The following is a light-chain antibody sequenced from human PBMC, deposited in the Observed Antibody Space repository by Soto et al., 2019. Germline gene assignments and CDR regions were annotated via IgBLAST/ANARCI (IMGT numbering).Light chain of an antibody. CDR1: HDIRKY. CDR3: QQYEIFPIT. Sequence: DIQMTPSPSSLSASVGDRVTITCQASHDIRKYLNWYQQKPGKAPKLLIYDASNMETGVPSRFTGSGSGTDFTFTISSLQPEDIATYYCQQYEIFPITFGQGTQLEIK. J-gene: IGKJ5*01. CDR2: DAS. V-gene: IGKV1-33*01.